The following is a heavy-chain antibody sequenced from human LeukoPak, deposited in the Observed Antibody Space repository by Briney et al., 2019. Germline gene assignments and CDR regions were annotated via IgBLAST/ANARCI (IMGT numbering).Heavy chain of an antibody. J-gene: IGHJ4*02. V-gene: IGHV4-34*01. CDR1: GGSFSGYY. D-gene: IGHD1-26*01. Sequence: SETLSLTCAVYGGSFSGYYWSWIRQPPGKGLEWIGEINHSGSTNYNPSLKSRVTISVDTSKNQFSLKLSSVTAADTAVYYCARGRVGATTCFDYWGQGTLVTVSS. CDR3: ARGRVGATTCFDY. CDR2: INHSGST.